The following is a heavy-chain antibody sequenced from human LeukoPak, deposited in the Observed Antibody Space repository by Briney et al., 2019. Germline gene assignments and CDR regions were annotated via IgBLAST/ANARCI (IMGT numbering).Heavy chain of an antibody. CDR1: GYTFTGYY. CDR2: INPNSGGT. V-gene: IGHV1-2*02. J-gene: IGHJ4*02. D-gene: IGHD6-19*01. CDR3: ARAAVAGTFCDY. Sequence: ASVKVSCKASGYTFTGYYMHWVRQAPGQGLEWMGWINPNSGGTNYAQKFQGRVTMTMDTSISTAYMELSRLRCDDTAVYYCARAAVAGTFCDYWGQGTLVTVSS.